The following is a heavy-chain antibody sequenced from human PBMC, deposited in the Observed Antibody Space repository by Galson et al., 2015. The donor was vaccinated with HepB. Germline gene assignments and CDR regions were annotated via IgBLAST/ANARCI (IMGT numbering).Heavy chain of an antibody. J-gene: IGHJ6*02. D-gene: IGHD6-13*01. V-gene: IGHV3-23*01. CDR2: ISGSSGST. Sequence: SLRLSCAASGFTFSSYAMSWVRQTPGKGLEWVSAISGSSGSTYYADSVKGRFTISRDNSKNTLYLQMNSLRAEDTAVYYCAKVRRTLGYSSSWREFYYGMDVWGQGTTVTVSS. CDR1: GFTFSSYA. CDR3: AKVRRTLGYSSSWREFYYGMDV.